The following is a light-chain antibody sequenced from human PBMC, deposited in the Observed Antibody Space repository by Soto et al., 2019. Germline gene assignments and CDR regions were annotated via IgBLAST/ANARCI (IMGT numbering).Light chain of an antibody. Sequence: EVVLTQSPATLSLSPGERATLSCRASQSVSTYLAWYQHKPGQAPRLLIYVASIRATGTPARFSGSGSVTEFTLTISSLAPEDVEGYYCQHHSHWPPLATFGGVTKVEIK. V-gene: IGKV3-11*01. J-gene: IGKJ4*01. CDR3: QHHSHWPPLAT. CDR1: QSVSTY. CDR2: VAS.